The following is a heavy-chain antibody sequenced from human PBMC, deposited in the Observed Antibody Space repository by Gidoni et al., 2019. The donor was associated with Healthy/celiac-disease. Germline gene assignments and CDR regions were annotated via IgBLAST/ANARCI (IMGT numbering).Heavy chain of an antibody. D-gene: IGHD5-12*01. CDR2: IYYSGST. Sequence: QVQLQESGPGLVKPSETLSPTCTVSGGSISSSYWSWIRQPPAKGLEWIGYIYYSGSTNYNPSLKSRVTISVDTSKNQFSLKLSSVTAADTAVYYCARGRGYSGYVNWGQGTLVTVSS. V-gene: IGHV4-59*01. CDR1: GGSISSSY. CDR3: ARGRGYSGYVN. J-gene: IGHJ4*02.